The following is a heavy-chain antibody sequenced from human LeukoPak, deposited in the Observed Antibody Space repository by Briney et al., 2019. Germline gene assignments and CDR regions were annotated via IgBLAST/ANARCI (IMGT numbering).Heavy chain of an antibody. CDR2: IDPSDSYT. Sequence: GESLGISCKGSGYSFTSYSISWVRQMPGKGLEWMGTIDPSDSYTNYNPSFQGHVTISADKSISTAYLQWSSLRASDTAMFYCARHVGVVVATGFDPWGQGSLVTVSS. V-gene: IGHV5-10-1*01. J-gene: IGHJ5*02. CDR1: GYSFTSYS. CDR3: ARHVGVVVATGFDP. D-gene: IGHD2-15*01.